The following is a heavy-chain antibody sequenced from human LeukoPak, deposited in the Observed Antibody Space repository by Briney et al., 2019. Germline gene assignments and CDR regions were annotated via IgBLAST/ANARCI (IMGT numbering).Heavy chain of an antibody. CDR2: ISGSGGST. CDR3: AKATVTTIRTFDY. D-gene: IGHD4-17*01. CDR1: GFTFSSYA. Sequence: GGSLRLSCAASGFTFSSYAMSWVRQAPGKGLEWVSAISGSGGSTYYADSVKGRFTISRDNNKNTLYLQMNSLRSDDTAVNYCAKATVTTIRTFDYWGQGTLVTVSS. J-gene: IGHJ4*02. V-gene: IGHV3-23*01.